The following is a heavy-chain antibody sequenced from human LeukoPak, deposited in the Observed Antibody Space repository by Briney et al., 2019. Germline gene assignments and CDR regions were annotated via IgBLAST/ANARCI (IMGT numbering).Heavy chain of an antibody. CDR1: GFTFSSYG. CDR3: VNPYGDYDY. Sequence: GGSLRLSCAASGFTFSSYGMHWVRQAPGKGLEWVAVISNDGSNKHYGDSVKGRFTISRDNSKNTLYLQMSSLRAEDTAVYYCVNPYGDYDYWGQGTLVTVSS. CDR2: ISNDGSNK. D-gene: IGHD4-17*01. J-gene: IGHJ4*02. V-gene: IGHV3-30*18.